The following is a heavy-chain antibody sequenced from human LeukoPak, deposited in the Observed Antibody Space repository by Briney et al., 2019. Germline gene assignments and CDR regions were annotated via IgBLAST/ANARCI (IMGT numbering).Heavy chain of an antibody. D-gene: IGHD3-22*01. Sequence: GGSLRLSCAASGFTFSSYGMHWVRQAPGKGLEWVAVISYDGSNKYYADSVKGRFTISRDNSKNTLYLQMNSLRVEDTAVYYCAKSWNYYDSSGDDALDIWGQGIMVTVSS. J-gene: IGHJ3*02. CDR1: GFTFSSYG. V-gene: IGHV3-33*05. CDR3: AKSWNYYDSSGDDALDI. CDR2: ISYDGSNK.